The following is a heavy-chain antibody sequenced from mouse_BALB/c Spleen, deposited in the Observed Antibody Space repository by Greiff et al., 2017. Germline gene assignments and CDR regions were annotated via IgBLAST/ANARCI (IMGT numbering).Heavy chain of an antibody. J-gene: IGHJ2*01. CDR2: ISYDGSN. D-gene: IGHD4-1*01. V-gene: IGHV3-6*02. CDR1: GYSITSGYY. Sequence: EVKLMESGPGLVKPSQSLSLTCSVTGYSITSGYYWNWIRQFPGNQLEWMGYISYDGSNNYNPSLKNRISITRDTSKNQFFLKLNSVTTEDTATYYCARKTGPYYFDYWGQGTTLTVSS. CDR3: ARKTGPYYFDY.